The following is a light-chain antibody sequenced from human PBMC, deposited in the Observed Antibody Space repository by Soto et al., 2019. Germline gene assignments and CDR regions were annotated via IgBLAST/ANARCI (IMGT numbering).Light chain of an antibody. Sequence: DIQLTQSPSFLSASVGDRVTITCRASQGISSYLAWYQQKPGKAPKLLIYAASTLQSGVPSRFSGSGSGTDFTLTISSLQHEDFATYYCQQLNSYLYTFGQGTKLEIK. J-gene: IGKJ2*01. CDR2: AAS. V-gene: IGKV1-9*01. CDR3: QQLNSYLYT. CDR1: QGISSY.